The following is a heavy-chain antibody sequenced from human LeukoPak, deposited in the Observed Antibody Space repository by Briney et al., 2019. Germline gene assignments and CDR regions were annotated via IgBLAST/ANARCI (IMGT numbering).Heavy chain of an antibody. CDR1: GGSFSDYY. J-gene: IGHJ3*02. CDR2: MNHRGNT. CDR3: ARDRYCTSTSCYPDAFDI. V-gene: IGHV4-34*01. D-gene: IGHD2-2*01. Sequence: SETLSLTCAVFGGSFSDYYWSWVRQPPGKGLEWIGDMNHRGNTNYNPSLKSRVTISVDTSNNQFSLKLSSLTAADTAVYYCARDRYCTSTSCYPDAFDIWGQGTMVTVSS.